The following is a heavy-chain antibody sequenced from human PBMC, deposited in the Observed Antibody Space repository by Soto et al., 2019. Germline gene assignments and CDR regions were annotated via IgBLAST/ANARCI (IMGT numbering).Heavy chain of an antibody. Sequence: PSETLSLTCTVSGGSISSGGYYWSWIRQHPGKGLEWIGYIYYSGSTYYNPSLKSRVTISVDTSKNQFSLKLSSVTAADTAVYYRARGGNRSMWQFDYWGQGTLVTVSS. CDR2: IYYSGST. J-gene: IGHJ4*02. D-gene: IGHD2-21*01. CDR1: GGSISSGGYY. V-gene: IGHV4-31*03. CDR3: ARGGNRSMWQFDY.